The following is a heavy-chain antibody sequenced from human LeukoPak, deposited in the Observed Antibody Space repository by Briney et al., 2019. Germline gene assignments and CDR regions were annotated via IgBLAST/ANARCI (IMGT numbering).Heavy chain of an antibody. CDR3: ASLYYYDSSGHYGGNYFDY. Sequence: ASVKVSCKASGGTFSSYAISWVRQAPGQGLEWMGRIIPILGIANYAQKFQGRVTITADKSTSTAYMELSSLRSEDTAVYYCASLYYYDSSGHYGGNYFDYWGQGTLVTVSS. CDR1: GGTFSSYA. CDR2: IIPILGIA. V-gene: IGHV1-69*04. D-gene: IGHD3-22*01. J-gene: IGHJ4*02.